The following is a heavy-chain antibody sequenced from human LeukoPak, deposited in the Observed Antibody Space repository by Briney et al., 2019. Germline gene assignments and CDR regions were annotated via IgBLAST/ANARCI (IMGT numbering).Heavy chain of an antibody. CDR3: AKAEGITMIVVVITPFDY. CDR2: ISGSGGGT. V-gene: IGHV3-23*01. Sequence: GGSLRLSCAASGFTFSSYAKSWVRQAPGKGLEWVSAISGSGGGTYYADSVKGRFTISRDNSKNTLYLQMNSLRAEDTAVYYCAKAEGITMIVVVITPFDYWGQGTLVTVSS. CDR1: GFTFSSYA. J-gene: IGHJ4*02. D-gene: IGHD3-22*01.